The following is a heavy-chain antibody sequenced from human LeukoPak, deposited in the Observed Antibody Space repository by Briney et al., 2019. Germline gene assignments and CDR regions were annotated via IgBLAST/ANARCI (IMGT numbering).Heavy chain of an antibody. CDR3: TRGSIAYYYMDV. CDR2: INHSGST. CDR1: GGSFSGYY. V-gene: IGHV4-34*01. Sequence: PSETLPLTCAVYGGSFSGYYWSWIRQPPGKGLEWIGEINHSGSTNYNPSLKSRVTISVDTSKNQFSLKLSSVTAADTAVYYCTRGSIAYYYMDVWGKGTTVTISS. D-gene: IGHD3-22*01. J-gene: IGHJ6*03.